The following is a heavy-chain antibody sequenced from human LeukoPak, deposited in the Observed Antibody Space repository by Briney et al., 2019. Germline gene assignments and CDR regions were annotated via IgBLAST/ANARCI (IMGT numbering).Heavy chain of an antibody. V-gene: IGHV1-2*02. CDR1: GYTFTGYY. D-gene: IGHD1-26*01. CDR2: INPDSGGT. CDR3: AREGHNGRISSKNFDC. J-gene: IGHJ4*02. Sequence: ASVKVSCKASGYTFTGYYVHWVRQAPGQGLEWMGWINPDSGGTSYAQRFQGRVSMTRDTSITTAYMELSRLTSGDTAVYYCAREGHNGRISSKNFDCWGQGTLVTVSS.